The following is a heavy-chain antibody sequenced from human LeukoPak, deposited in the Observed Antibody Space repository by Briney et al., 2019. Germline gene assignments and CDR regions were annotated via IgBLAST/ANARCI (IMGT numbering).Heavy chain of an antibody. CDR3: ARDYRHYFDGSGYPPYFDC. CDR2: IKQDESEK. D-gene: IGHD3-22*01. V-gene: IGHV3-7*01. CDR1: GFVLRRSW. Sequence: PGRTLRLSYAVCGFVLRRSWKASVRQAPGRGLEWVANIKQDESEKNYVDSVKGRFTISRDNAKNSLYLQMNSLRAEDTAVYYCARDYRHYFDGSGYPPYFDCWGQGTMVTVSS. J-gene: IGHJ4*02.